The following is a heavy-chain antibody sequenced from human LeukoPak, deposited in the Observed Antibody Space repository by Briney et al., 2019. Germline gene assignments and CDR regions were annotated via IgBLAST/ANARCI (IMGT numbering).Heavy chain of an antibody. Sequence: GGSLRLSCAASGFSLSGYWMTWVRQAPGKGLEWVARLHADGVGQNYVDSVTGRFTMSRHNAKNSLDLQMNSLRVEDTAVYYCARGGYSFDYLGQGTLVAVSS. CDR3: ARGGYSFDY. CDR1: GFSLSGYW. J-gene: IGHJ4*02. V-gene: IGHV3-7*01. CDR2: LHADGVGQ. D-gene: IGHD5-18*01.